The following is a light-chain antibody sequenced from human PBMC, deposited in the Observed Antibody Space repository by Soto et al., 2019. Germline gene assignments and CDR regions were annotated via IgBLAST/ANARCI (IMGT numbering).Light chain of an antibody. Sequence: EIVMTQSPATLSVSPGEGATLSCRASQTIGSNLAWYQQRPGQAPRLLIYGASTRATGIPARFSGGGSGTEFTLTISRLQSEDFVIYYCQQYNNWPRAPLTFGGGTKVEIK. CDR1: QTIGSN. V-gene: IGKV3-15*01. CDR2: GAS. CDR3: QQYNNWPRAPLT. J-gene: IGKJ4*01.